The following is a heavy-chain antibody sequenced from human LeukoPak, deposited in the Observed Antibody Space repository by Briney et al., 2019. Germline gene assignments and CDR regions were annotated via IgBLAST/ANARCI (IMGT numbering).Heavy chain of an antibody. Sequence: GGSLRLSCAASGFTFSSYGMHWVRQAPGKGLEWVAVIWYDGSNKYYADSVKGRFTISRDNSENTLYLQMNSLRAEDTAVYYCASDSGYSYGFDYWGQGTLVTVSS. CDR1: GFTFSSYG. J-gene: IGHJ4*02. D-gene: IGHD5-18*01. V-gene: IGHV3-33*01. CDR3: ASDSGYSYGFDY. CDR2: IWYDGSNK.